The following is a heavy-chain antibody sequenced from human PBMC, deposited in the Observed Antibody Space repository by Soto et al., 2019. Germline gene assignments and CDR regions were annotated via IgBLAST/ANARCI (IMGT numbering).Heavy chain of an antibody. CDR3: ARSPAYGDYANLDT. D-gene: IGHD4-17*01. V-gene: IGHV4-4*07. J-gene: IGHJ5*02. CDR1: GDSVSKYY. Sequence: TLSLTCTVSGDSVSKYYWNWIRQPAGKGLEWIGRIHSTRSPNYNPSLKSRVTMSVDTSKNQFSLKLNLTSVTAADTAVYYCARSPAYGDYANLDTWGQGTLVTVSS. CDR2: IHSTRSP.